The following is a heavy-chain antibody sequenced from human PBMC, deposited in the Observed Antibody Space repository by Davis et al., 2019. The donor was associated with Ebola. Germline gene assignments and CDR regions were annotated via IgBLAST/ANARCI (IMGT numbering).Heavy chain of an antibody. Sequence: AASVKVSCKASGGTFSSYAISWVRQAPGQGLEWMGGIIPIFGTANYAQKFQGRVTITADESTSTAYMELSSLRSEDTAVYYCARDTKTQRRGYSSARFDPWGQGTLVTVSS. D-gene: IGHD6-19*01. CDR3: ARDTKTQRRGYSSARFDP. J-gene: IGHJ5*02. CDR1: GGTFSSYA. V-gene: IGHV1-69*13. CDR2: IIPIFGTA.